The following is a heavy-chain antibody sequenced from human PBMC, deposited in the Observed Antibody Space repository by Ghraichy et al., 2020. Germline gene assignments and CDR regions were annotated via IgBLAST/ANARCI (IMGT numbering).Heavy chain of an antibody. CDR1: GFTFSTYS. CDR2: ISSTSSGI. Sequence: GGSLRLSCAASGFTFSTYSMNWIRQAPGKGLEWVSYISSTSSGIYYADSVNGRFTISRDNAKNSLYLQMNSLRDEDTAVYYCGREVGSSLMCDYWGQGILVTVSS. V-gene: IGHV3-48*02. CDR3: GREVGSSLMCDY. J-gene: IGHJ4*02. D-gene: IGHD1-26*01.